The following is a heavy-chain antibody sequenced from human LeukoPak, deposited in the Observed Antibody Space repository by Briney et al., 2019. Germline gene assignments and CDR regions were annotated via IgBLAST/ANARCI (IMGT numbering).Heavy chain of an antibody. CDR2: IIPIFGTA. V-gene: IGHV1-69*05. J-gene: IGHJ4*02. D-gene: IGHD6-19*01. CDR3: AGSAGYSSDWAQRFDY. CDR1: GGTFSSYA. Sequence: SVKVSCKASGGTFSSYAISWVRQAPGQGLEWMGGIIPIFGTANYAQKFQGRVTITTDESTSTAYMELSSLRSEDTPVYYCAGSAGYSSDWAQRFDYWGQGTLVTVSS.